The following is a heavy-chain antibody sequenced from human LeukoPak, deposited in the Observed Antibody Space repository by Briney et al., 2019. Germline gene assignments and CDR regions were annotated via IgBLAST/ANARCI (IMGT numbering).Heavy chain of an antibody. CDR3: ARDYYYDSSGPVFDP. V-gene: IGHV1-2*02. D-gene: IGHD3-22*01. Sequence: GASVKVSCKASGYTFTGYYMHWVRQAPGQGLEWMGWINPNSGGTNYAQKFQGRVTMTRDTSISTAYMELSRLRSDDTAVYYCARDYYYDSSGPVFDPWGQGTLVTVSS. CDR2: INPNSGGT. CDR1: GYTFTGYY. J-gene: IGHJ5*02.